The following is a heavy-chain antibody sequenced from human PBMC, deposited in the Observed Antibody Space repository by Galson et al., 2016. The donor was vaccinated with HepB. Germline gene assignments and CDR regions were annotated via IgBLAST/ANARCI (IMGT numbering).Heavy chain of an antibody. Sequence: SETLSLTCTVSGGSISGSPYYWGWIRQPPGKGLEWIGYIYYSGSTYYTPSLTSRVTMSVDTSKNQFSLRLTSVTAADTAVYYCARHLPPTKVVNNWLDPWGQGTLVTVSS. CDR3: ARHLPPTKVVNNWLDP. CDR1: GGSISGSPYY. V-gene: IGHV4-39*01. D-gene: IGHD4-23*01. CDR2: IYYSGST. J-gene: IGHJ5*02.